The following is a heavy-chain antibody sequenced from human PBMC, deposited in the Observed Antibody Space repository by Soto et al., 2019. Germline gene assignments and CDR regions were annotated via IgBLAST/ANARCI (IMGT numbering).Heavy chain of an antibody. D-gene: IGHD6-19*01. Sequence: QVQLQESGPGLVNPSQTLSLTCTVSGGSITSGAYYWSWIRQHPGKGLEWIGYIYYSGSTYYNPSLKSRVAISLDTSKNQFSLKLSSVTPADTAVYYCASSLGGWYFDYWGQGTLVIVSS. J-gene: IGHJ4*02. CDR3: ASSLGGWYFDY. V-gene: IGHV4-31*03. CDR2: IYYSGST. CDR1: GGSITSGAYY.